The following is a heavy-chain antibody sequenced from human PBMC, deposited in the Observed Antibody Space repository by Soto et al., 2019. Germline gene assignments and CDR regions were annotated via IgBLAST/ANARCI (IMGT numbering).Heavy chain of an antibody. Sequence: QVQLVESGGGVVQPGRSLRLSCAASGFTFSSYGMHWVRQAPGKGLEWVAVISYDGSNKYYADSVKGRFTISRDNSKNTLYLQMNSLRAEDTAVYYCAKDPFARRADQPDYWGQGTLVTVSS. CDR1: GFTFSSYG. J-gene: IGHJ4*02. V-gene: IGHV3-30*18. CDR2: ISYDGSNK. CDR3: AKDPFARRADQPDY.